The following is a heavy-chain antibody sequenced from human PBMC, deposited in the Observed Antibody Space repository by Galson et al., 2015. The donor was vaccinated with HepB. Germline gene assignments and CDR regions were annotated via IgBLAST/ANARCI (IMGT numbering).Heavy chain of an antibody. V-gene: IGHV3-15*01. CDR1: GFTFSNAW. CDR3: TTDGIAVAGPYYFDY. J-gene: IGHJ4*02. Sequence: SLRLSCAASGFTFSNAWMSWIRQAPGKGLEWVGRIKSKTDGGTTDYAAPVKGRFTISRDDSKNTLYLQMNSLKTEDTAVYYCTTDGIAVAGPYYFDYWGQGTLVTVSS. D-gene: IGHD6-19*01. CDR2: IKSKTDGGTT.